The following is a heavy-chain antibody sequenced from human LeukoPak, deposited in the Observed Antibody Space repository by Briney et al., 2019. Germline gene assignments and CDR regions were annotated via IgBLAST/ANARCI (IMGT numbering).Heavy chain of an antibody. CDR1: GGSFSGYY. Sequence: SETLSLTCAVYGGSFSGYYWSWIRQPPGKGLEWIGEINHSGSTNYSPSLKSRVTISVDTSKNQFSLKLSSVTAADTAVYYCARHEGYCSGGSCYHYYYYYMDVWGKGTTVTISS. CDR3: ARHEGYCSGGSCYHYYYYYMDV. CDR2: INHSGST. J-gene: IGHJ6*03. V-gene: IGHV4-34*01. D-gene: IGHD2-15*01.